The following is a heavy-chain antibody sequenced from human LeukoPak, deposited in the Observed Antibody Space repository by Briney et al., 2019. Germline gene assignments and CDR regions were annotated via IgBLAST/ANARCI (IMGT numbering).Heavy chain of an antibody. CDR2: ISSSSSYI. V-gene: IGHV3-21*01. Sequence: GGSLGLSCAASGFTFSSYSMNWVRQAPGKGLEWVSSISSSSSYIYYADSVKGRFTISRDNAKNSLYLQMNSLRAEDTAVYYCARDSPPGFGTTVVTQYFQHWGQGTLVTVSS. J-gene: IGHJ1*01. CDR3: ARDSPPGFGTTVVTQYFQH. CDR1: GFTFSSYS. D-gene: IGHD4-23*01.